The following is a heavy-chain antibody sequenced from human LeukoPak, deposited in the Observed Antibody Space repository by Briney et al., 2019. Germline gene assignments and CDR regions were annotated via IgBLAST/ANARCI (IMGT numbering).Heavy chain of an antibody. CDR1: GGSISSCY. V-gene: IGHV4-59*01. CDR3: ARGAVRLPYNWFDP. Sequence: SETLSLTCTVSGGSISSCYWSWIRQPPGKGLEWIGYIYYSGSTNYNPSLKSRVTISVDTSKNQFSLKLSSVTAADTAVYYCARGAVRLPYNWFDPWGQGTLVTVSS. CDR2: IYYSGST. D-gene: IGHD4-11*01. J-gene: IGHJ5*02.